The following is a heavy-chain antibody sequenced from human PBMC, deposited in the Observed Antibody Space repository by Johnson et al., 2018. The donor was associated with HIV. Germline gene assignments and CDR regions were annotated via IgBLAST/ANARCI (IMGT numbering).Heavy chain of an antibody. V-gene: IGHV3-15*01. Sequence: VQLVESGGGLVQPGGSLRLSCAASGFTFINYAMNWVRQAPGTGLEWVGRVKSKTDGGTTDYAAPVKGRFTISREGSKNTLYLQMTSLSAEDTAVYYCARVWSGESGAFDIWGQGTMVTVSS. CDR1: GFTFINYA. CDR2: VKSKTDGGTT. CDR3: ARVWSGESGAFDI. J-gene: IGHJ3*02. D-gene: IGHD3-3*01.